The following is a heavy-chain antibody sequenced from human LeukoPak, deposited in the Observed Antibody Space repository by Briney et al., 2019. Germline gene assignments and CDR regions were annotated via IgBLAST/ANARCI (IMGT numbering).Heavy chain of an antibody. V-gene: IGHV4-38-2*02. D-gene: IGHD6-13*01. CDR3: AREVRYKSSAYSMDV. CDR1: GYFISSGYY. CDR2: IYHSGST. Sequence: SETLSLTCSVAGYFISSGYYWGWIRQPPGKGLEWIGSIYHSGSTYYNPSLKSRVTISVDTSKNQFSLKLSSVTAADTAVYYCAREVRYKSSAYSMDVWGKGTTVTVSS. J-gene: IGHJ6*03.